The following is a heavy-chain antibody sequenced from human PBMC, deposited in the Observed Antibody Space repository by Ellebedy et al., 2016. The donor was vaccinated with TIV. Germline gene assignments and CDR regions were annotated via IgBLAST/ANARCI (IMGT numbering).Heavy chain of an antibody. D-gene: IGHD3-10*01. J-gene: IGHJ4*02. CDR1: GFTFSSYG. V-gene: IGHV3-30*03. CDR2: ISYDGSNK. Sequence: GESLKISXAASGFTFSSYGMHWVRQAPGKGLEWVAFISYDGSNKYYADSVKGRFTISRDNSKNTLYLQMNSLRAEDTAVYYCARDSRVGELLGFFGYWGQGTLVTVSS. CDR3: ARDSRVGELLGFFGY.